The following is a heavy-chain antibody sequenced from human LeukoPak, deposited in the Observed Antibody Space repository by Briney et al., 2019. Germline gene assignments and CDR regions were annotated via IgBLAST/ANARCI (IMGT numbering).Heavy chain of an antibody. CDR3: ARAQVGYCSGGSCSTRYYYYGMDV. CDR2: INPSGGST. J-gene: IGHJ6*02. CDR1: GYTFTSYY. D-gene: IGHD2-15*01. V-gene: IGHV1-46*01. Sequence: GASVKVSCKASGYTFTSYYIHWVRQAPGQGLEWMGIINPSGGSTSYAQKFQGRVTMTRDTSTSTVYMELSSLRSEDTAVYYCARAQVGYCSGGSCSTRYYYYGMDVWGQGTTVTVSS.